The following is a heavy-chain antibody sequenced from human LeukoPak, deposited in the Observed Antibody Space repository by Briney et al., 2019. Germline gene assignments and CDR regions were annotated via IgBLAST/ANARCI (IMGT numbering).Heavy chain of an antibody. CDR2: ISSSSSYI. V-gene: IGHV3-21*01. CDR1: GFTFSSYW. J-gene: IGHJ4*02. CDR3: AGEPGYCSSTSCYEIDY. D-gene: IGHD2-2*01. Sequence: GGSLRLSCAASGFTFSSYWMSWVRQAPGKGLEWVSSISSSSSYIYYADSVKGRFTISRDNAKNSLYLQMNSLRAEDTAVYYCAGEPGYCSSTSCYEIDYWGQGTLVTVSS.